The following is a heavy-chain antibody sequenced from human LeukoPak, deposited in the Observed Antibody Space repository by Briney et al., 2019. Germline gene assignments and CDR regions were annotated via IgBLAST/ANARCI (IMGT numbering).Heavy chain of an antibody. CDR3: ARGRDRLKYGDHSFDY. J-gene: IGHJ4*02. CDR2: IYPGDSDT. Sequence: GESLKISCEASGYSFTNYWIVWVRQMSGKGLEWMGIIYPGDSDTRYSPSFQGQVTVSADKSISTAYLQWSSLKASDTAIYYCARGRDRLKYGDHSFDYRGQGTLVTVSS. V-gene: IGHV5-51*01. D-gene: IGHD4-17*01. CDR1: GYSFTNYW.